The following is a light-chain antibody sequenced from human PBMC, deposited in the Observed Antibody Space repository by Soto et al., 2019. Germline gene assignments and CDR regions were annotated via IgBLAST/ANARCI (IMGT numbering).Light chain of an antibody. Sequence: EIVLTQSPGTLSLSPGERATLSCRASQSVSSSYLAWYQQKPGQAPRLLIYGASSRATGTPDRFSGSGSGTDFTLIISILEPEEFAVYYCQQYGSSRTFGQGTRLEIK. V-gene: IGKV3-20*01. CDR1: QSVSSSY. CDR2: GAS. J-gene: IGKJ5*01. CDR3: QQYGSSRT.